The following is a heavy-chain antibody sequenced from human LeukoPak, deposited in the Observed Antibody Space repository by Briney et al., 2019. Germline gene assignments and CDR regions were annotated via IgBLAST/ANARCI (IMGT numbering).Heavy chain of an antibody. CDR1: GFTFGDFA. CDR2: IRTKAYGGTT. CDR3: TTPRPFRRYFDCLAT. D-gene: IGHD3-9*01. V-gene: IGHV3-49*03. Sequence: PGGSLRLSCTASGFTFGDFAMSWFRQAPGKGLEWVGFIRTKAYGGTTEYAASVKGRFTISRDDSKSIDYLQMDSLKTEDTAVYYCTTPRPFRRYFDCLATWGQGTLVTVSS. J-gene: IGHJ5*02.